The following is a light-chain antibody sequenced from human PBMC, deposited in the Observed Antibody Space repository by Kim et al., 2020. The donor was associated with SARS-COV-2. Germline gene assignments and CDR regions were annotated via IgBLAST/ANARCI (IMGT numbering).Light chain of an antibody. CDR3: QQSYSTPYS. Sequence: DIQMTQSPSSLSASVGDRVTITCRASQSISSHLNWYQQKPGKAPKLLIYAASSLQSGVPSRFSGRGSGTDFTLTISSLQPEDFATYYCQQSYSTPYSFGQGTKLEI. J-gene: IGKJ2*03. CDR2: AAS. V-gene: IGKV1-39*01. CDR1: QSISSH.